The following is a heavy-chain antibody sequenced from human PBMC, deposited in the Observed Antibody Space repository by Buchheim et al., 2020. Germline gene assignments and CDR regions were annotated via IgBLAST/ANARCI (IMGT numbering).Heavy chain of an antibody. V-gene: IGHV3-23*01. Sequence: EVQLLESGGDLVQPGGPLRLSCAASAFTLSSSAMRWVRQAPGKGLEWISTVGRGGTPYYADSVKGRFTISRDNSKNTLYLQMNSLRAEDTAIYYCARGSGYYFDFWGPGTL. CDR1: AFTLSSSA. CDR3: ARGSGYYFDF. CDR2: VGRGGTP. J-gene: IGHJ4*02.